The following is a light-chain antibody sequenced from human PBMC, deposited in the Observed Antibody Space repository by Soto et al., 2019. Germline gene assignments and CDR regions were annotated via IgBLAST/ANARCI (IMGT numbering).Light chain of an antibody. Sequence: EILLAQSPATLSLSPRERATLSCKASQDVSIFLAWYQQKPGQAPRLLIHDASNRATGVPARFSGSGSGRDFTLTITSLEPEDFAVYYCQQRSTWLYTFGQGTKLEV. CDR1: QDVSIF. V-gene: IGKV3-11*02. CDR2: DAS. J-gene: IGKJ2*01. CDR3: QQRSTWLYT.